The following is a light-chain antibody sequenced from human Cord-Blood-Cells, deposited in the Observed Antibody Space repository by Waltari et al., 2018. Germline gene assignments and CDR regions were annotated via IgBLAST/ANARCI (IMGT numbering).Light chain of an antibody. CDR2: DAS. Sequence: DIQMTQSPSSLSASVGDRVTITCQASQDISNYLNWDHQNPGISHNLLIYDASNLETGVPSRFSGSGSGKDFTFTISSLQPEAIATYYCQQYDNLPLPFGGGTKVGIK. J-gene: IGKJ4*01. CDR1: QDISNY. CDR3: QQYDNLPLP. V-gene: IGKV1-33*01.